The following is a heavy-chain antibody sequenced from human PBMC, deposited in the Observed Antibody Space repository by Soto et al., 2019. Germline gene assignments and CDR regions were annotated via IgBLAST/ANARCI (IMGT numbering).Heavy chain of an antibody. V-gene: IGHV3-43*01. CDR3: AKDIADICSSTSCYTGSFCYYYYGMDV. D-gene: IGHD2-2*02. CDR2: ISWVGGRT. J-gene: IGHJ6*02. Sequence: PGGSLRLSWAASGFTFDDYTMHWVRQAQGKGPGWVSLISWVGGRTYYAVSVKGRFTLSRDNSKNSLYLQMNSLRTEDTALYYCAKDIADICSSTSCYTGSFCYYYYGMDVWGQGTTVTVSS. CDR1: GFTFDDYT.